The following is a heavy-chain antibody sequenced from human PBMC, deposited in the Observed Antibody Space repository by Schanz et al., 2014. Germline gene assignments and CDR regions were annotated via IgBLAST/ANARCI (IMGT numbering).Heavy chain of an antibody. J-gene: IGHJ3*02. CDR2: IYSGGST. CDR3: AKCIGWYGRCAFDI. Sequence: EVQLVESGGGLVQPGGSLRLSCAASGFTFSDSWIHWVRQAPGKGLEWVAVIYSGGSTFYTDSVKGRFTISRDNSKNTLYLQMNSLIAEDTAVYYCAKCIGWYGRCAFDIWGQGTMVTVSS. CDR1: GFTFSDSW. D-gene: IGHD6-19*01. V-gene: IGHV3-66*01.